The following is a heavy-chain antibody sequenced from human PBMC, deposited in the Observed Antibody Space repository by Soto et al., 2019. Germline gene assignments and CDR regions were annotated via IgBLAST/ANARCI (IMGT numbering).Heavy chain of an antibody. D-gene: IGHD6-19*01. V-gene: IGHV4-30-2*01. CDR2: IYHSGST. J-gene: IGHJ4*02. Sequence: QLQLQESGSGLVKPSQTLSLTCAVSGGSISSGGYSWSWIRQPPGKGLEWIGYIYHSGSTYYNPSLKSRATISVDRTKNQFSPNLSSLPAADTAVYYCARAGGLGAVAVDYGGQGTLVTVSS. CDR3: ARAGGLGAVAVDY. CDR1: GGSISSGGYS.